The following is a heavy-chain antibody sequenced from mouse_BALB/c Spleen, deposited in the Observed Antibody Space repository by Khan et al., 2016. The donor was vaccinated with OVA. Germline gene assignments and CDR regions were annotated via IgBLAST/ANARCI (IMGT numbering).Heavy chain of an antibody. V-gene: IGHV5-17*02. CDR1: GFTFSSFG. J-gene: IGHJ3*01. CDR2: ISSGSSTI. Sequence: EVELVESGGGLVQPGGSRKLSCAASGFTFSSFGMHWVRQAPEKGLEWVAYISSGSSTIYYGDTVKGRFTISRDNPKNTLFLQMTSLRSEDTAIYYCVRSRWAYWGQGTLVTVSA. CDR3: VRSRWAY.